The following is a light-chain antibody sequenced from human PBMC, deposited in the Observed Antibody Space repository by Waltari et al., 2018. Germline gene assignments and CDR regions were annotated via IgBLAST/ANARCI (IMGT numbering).Light chain of an antibody. CDR3: QQYGPT. J-gene: IGKJ3*01. Sequence: VLTQSPGTLSLSPGERATLSCRASQSVNSGYLAWYQQKPGQARRLLIYGTSSRATGIPDRFSGSGSGTEFTLTISRLEPEDFAVYYCQQYGPTFGPGTKVEIK. CDR1: QSVNSGY. CDR2: GTS. V-gene: IGKV3-20*01.